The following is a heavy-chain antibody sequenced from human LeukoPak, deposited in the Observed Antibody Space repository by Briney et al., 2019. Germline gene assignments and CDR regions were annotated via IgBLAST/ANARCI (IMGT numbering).Heavy chain of an antibody. CDR3: ARVERYSGSFDT. V-gene: IGHV4-39*07. CDR2: VHYGGTT. J-gene: IGHJ4*02. Sequence: SETLSLTCTVSGGSISSSTYYWGWIRQPPGKGLEWIGSVHYGGTTYYSPSLKSRVTISIDTSNNQFSLRLSSVTAADTAVFFCARVERYSGSFDTWGQGSLVTVSS. CDR1: GGSISSSTYY. D-gene: IGHD1-26*01.